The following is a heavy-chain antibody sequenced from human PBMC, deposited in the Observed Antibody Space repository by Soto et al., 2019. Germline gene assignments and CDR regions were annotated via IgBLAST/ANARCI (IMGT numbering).Heavy chain of an antibody. CDR2: FDLEHDET. CDR1: GYTLSELS. D-gene: IGHD3-9*01. CDR3: VAGPLRRLSADADVLTDYRCFDS. V-gene: IGHV1-24*01. J-gene: IGHJ4*02. Sequence: GASVKVSCKVSGYTLSELSMYWVRQAPGKGLEWMGGFDLEHDETVFAQKFRGRVTMTEDTSTDTAYMELRRLNSEETAGYYCVAGPLRRLSADADVLTDYRCFDSLGQGALVTAST.